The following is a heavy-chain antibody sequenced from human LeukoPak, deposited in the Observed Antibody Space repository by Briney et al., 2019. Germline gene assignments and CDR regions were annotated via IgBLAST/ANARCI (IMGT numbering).Heavy chain of an antibody. D-gene: IGHD6-19*01. V-gene: IGHV5-51*01. J-gene: IGHJ4*02. CDR3: ARRIGSGWYDY. CDR2: IYPGDSDT. CDR1: GYSFTNYW. Sequence: GESLKISCKGSGYSFTNYWIGWVRQMAGQGLEWMGIIYPGDSDTRYSPSFQGQVTISADKSISTANLQWSSLKASDTAMYYCARRIGSGWYDYWGQGTLVTVSS.